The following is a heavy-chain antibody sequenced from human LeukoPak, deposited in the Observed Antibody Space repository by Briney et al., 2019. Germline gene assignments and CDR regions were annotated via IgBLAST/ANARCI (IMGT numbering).Heavy chain of an antibody. D-gene: IGHD3-3*01. CDR2: ISGSGGST. CDR1: GFTFSSYA. CDR3: AKDPHDSYYYYYYGMAV. J-gene: IGHJ6*02. V-gene: IGHV3-23*01. Sequence: QSGGSLRLSCAASGFTFSSYAMSWVRQAPGKGLEWVSAISGSGGSTYYADSVKGRFTISRDNSKNTLYLQMNSLRAEDTAVYYCAKDPHDSYYYYYYGMAVWGQGTTVTVSS.